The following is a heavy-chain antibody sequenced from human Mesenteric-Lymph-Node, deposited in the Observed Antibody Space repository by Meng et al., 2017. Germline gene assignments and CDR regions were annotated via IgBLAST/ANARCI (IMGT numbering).Heavy chain of an antibody. V-gene: IGHV3-7*01. CDR2: IKEDGSEK. CDR1: GFTFSRYW. Sequence: GESLKISCAASGFTFSRYWMGWVRQAPGKGLEWVANIKEDGSEKYYVDSVKGRFTISRDNARNSLYLQMSSLRAEDTAVFYCARYSGYRSFDYWGQGTLVTVSS. J-gene: IGHJ4*02. D-gene: IGHD5-18*01. CDR3: ARYSGYRSFDY.